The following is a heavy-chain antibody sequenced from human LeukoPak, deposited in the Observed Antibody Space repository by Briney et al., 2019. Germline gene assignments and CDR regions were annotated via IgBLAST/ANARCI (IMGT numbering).Heavy chain of an antibody. Sequence: GGSLRLSCAASGFTFSSYAMSWVRQAPGKGPEWVSAISGSGGSTYYADSVKSRFTISRDNSKNTLYLQMNSLRAEDTAVYYCAKVGYDSSGILDYWGQGTLVTVSS. J-gene: IGHJ4*02. V-gene: IGHV3-23*01. CDR2: ISGSGGST. D-gene: IGHD3-22*01. CDR1: GFTFSSYA. CDR3: AKVGYDSSGILDY.